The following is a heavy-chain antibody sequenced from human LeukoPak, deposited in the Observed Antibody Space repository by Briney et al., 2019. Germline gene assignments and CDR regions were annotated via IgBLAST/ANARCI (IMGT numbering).Heavy chain of an antibody. Sequence: GGSLRLSCAASGFTFSSYSMNWVRQAPGKGLEWVSYISSSSSTIYYADSVKGRFTISRDNAKNSLYLQMNSLRAEDTALYYCARDWTEYSSSSRFDYWGQGTLVTVSS. V-gene: IGHV3-48*04. J-gene: IGHJ4*02. CDR2: ISSSSSTI. CDR1: GFTFSSYS. D-gene: IGHD6-6*01. CDR3: ARDWTEYSSSSRFDY.